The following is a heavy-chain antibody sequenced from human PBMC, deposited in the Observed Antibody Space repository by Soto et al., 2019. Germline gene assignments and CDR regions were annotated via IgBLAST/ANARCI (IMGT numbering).Heavy chain of an antibody. CDR1: GGSISSGGYY. CDR3: ARVVVPAAAGVGEIDY. CDR2: IYYSGST. D-gene: IGHD2-2*01. V-gene: IGHV4-31*03. J-gene: IGHJ4*02. Sequence: QVQLQESGPGLVKPSQTLSLTCTVSGGSISSGGYYWSWIRQHPGKGLEWIGYIYYSGSTYYNPSLKSRVTIAVDTSKNQFSLKLSSVTAADTAVYYCARVVVPAAAGVGEIDYWGQGTLVTVSS.